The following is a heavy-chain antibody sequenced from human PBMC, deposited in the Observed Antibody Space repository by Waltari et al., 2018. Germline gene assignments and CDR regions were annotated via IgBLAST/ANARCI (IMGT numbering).Heavy chain of an antibody. J-gene: IGHJ6*04. CDR3: ARDWKEPFDWLSPDVDV. V-gene: IGHV4-38-2*02. CDR2: IYHSGST. D-gene: IGHD3-9*01. CDR1: GYSISSGYY. Sequence: QVQLQESGPGLVKPSETLSLTCTVSGYSISSGYYWGWIRQPPGKGLEWIGSIYHSGSTSYNPSLKSRVTISVDTSKNQFSLKLSSVTAADTVVYYCARDWKEPFDWLSPDVDVWGKGTTVTISS.